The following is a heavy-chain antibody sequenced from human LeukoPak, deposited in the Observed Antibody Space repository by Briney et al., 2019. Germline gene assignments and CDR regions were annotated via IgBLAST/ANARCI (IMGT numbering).Heavy chain of an antibody. V-gene: IGHV4-39*07. CDR2: INHSGST. Sequence: PSETLSLTCTVSGASISSTTYYWSWIRQPPGKGLEWIGEINHSGSTNYNPSLKSRVTISVDTSKNQFSLKLSAVTAADTAVYYCARDSYYYDSSGSYFDYWGQGTLVTVSS. CDR3: ARDSYYYDSSGSYFDY. CDR1: GASISSTTYY. J-gene: IGHJ4*02. D-gene: IGHD3-22*01.